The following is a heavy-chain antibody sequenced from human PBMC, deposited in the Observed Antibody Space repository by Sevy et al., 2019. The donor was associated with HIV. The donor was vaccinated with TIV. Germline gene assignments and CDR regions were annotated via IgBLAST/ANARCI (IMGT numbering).Heavy chain of an antibody. Sequence: SETLSLTCTVSGGSISSYYWSWIRQPPGKGLEWIGYIYYSGSTNYNPSLKSRVTISVDTSKNQFSLKLSSVTAADTAVYYCARGLEQQMNNWFDPLGQGTLVTVSS. CDR3: ARGLEQQMNNWFDP. CDR1: GGSISSYY. D-gene: IGHD6-13*01. CDR2: IYYSGST. J-gene: IGHJ5*02. V-gene: IGHV4-59*01.